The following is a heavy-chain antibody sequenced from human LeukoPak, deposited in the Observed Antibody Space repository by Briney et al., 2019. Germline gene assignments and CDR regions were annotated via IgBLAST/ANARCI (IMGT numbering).Heavy chain of an antibody. CDR1: GGSISSYY. Sequence: PSETLSLTCTVSGGSISSYYWSWIRQPPGKGREWIGSIYHSGSTYYNPTLKSRVTISVDTSKNQFSLMLSSVTAAYTAVYYCARDTSEEYQLLYNWFDPWGQGTLVTVSS. J-gene: IGHJ5*02. V-gene: IGHV4-59*12. CDR2: IYHSGST. CDR3: ARDTSEEYQLLYNWFDP. D-gene: IGHD2-2*02.